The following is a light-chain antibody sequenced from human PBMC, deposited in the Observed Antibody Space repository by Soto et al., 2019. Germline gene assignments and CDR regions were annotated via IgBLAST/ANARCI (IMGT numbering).Light chain of an antibody. CDR3: QSFDVSLSGGDWV. Sequence: QSALTQPASVSGSPGQSITISCTGTSSDVGGYNYVSWYQQHPGKAPKLMIYEVSNRPSGVSNRFSGSKSGNTASLTISGLQAEDEADYYCQSFDVSLSGGDWVFGGGTKLTVL. CDR2: EVS. CDR1: SSDVGGYNY. V-gene: IGLV2-14*01. J-gene: IGLJ3*02.